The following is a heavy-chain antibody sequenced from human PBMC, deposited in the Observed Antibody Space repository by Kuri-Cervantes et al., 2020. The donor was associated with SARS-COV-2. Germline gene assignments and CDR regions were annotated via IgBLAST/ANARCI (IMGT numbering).Heavy chain of an antibody. CDR1: GFTFGDYA. CDR3: TREDFWSGYYFDY. CDR2: IRSKAYGGTT. Sequence: GESLKISCTASGFTFGDYAMSWVRQAPGKGLEWVGFIRSKAYGGTTEYAAPVKGRFTISRDDSKSIAYLQMNSLKTEDTAVYYCTREDFWSGYYFDYWGQGTLVTVSS. J-gene: IGHJ4*02. D-gene: IGHD3-3*01. V-gene: IGHV3-49*04.